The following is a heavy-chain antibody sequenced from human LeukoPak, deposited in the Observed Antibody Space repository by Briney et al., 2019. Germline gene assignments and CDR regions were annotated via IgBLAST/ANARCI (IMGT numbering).Heavy chain of an antibody. V-gene: IGHV4-59*11. CDR1: GYSISNNHY. CDR2: IYYSGGT. J-gene: IGHJ5*02. CDR3: ARERGIKSFDP. Sequence: PSETLSLTCAVSGYSISNNHYWGWIRQPPGKGLEWIGYIYYSGGTNYNPSLKSRVTISVDTSKNQFSLKLSSVTAADTAVYYCARERGIKSFDPWGQGTLVTVSS. D-gene: IGHD3-16*01.